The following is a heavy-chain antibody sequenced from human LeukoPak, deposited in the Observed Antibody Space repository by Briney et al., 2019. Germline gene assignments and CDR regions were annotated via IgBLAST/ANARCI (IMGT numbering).Heavy chain of an antibody. Sequence: GGSLRLSCAASGFTFSDYYMSWIRQAPGKGLEWVAYISTSSSSTDSADSVRGRFTISRDNAKNTLFLQMNSLSAEDTAVYYCARGLIGHYAFDIWGQGTMVTVSS. V-gene: IGHV3-11*06. CDR3: ARGLIGHYAFDI. CDR2: ISTSSSST. J-gene: IGHJ3*02. D-gene: IGHD2-15*01. CDR1: GFTFSDYY.